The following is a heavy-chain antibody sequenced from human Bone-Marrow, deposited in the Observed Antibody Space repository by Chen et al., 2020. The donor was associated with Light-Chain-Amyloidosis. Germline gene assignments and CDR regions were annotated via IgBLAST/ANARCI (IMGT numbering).Heavy chain of an antibody. D-gene: IGHD4-17*01. Sequence: EVQLVESGGGLVKPGGSLRISCAGSGFDFFRHSLNWVRRAPGKGLEWVSFISGSSSYKYYADSVRGRFTVSRDNTDNSLYLEMQSLRAEDTAVYYCARDTGFFGMDVWGPGTTVTVSS. CDR2: ISGSSSYK. CDR3: ARDTGFFGMDV. CDR1: GFDFFRHS. J-gene: IGHJ6*02. V-gene: IGHV3-21*02.